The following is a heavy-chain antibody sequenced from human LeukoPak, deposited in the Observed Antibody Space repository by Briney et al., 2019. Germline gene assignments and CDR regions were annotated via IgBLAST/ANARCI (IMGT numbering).Heavy chain of an antibody. CDR1: GFTFSNYA. V-gene: IGHV3-23*01. CDR3: AKDPYGSAWYAPPWFDP. CDR2: ISGSGGTT. Sequence: GESLKISCAASGFTFSNYAMNWVRQAPGKGLEWVSAISGSGGTTYYLDSVKGRFTISRDNSKNTLYLQMNSLRAEDTAVYYCAKDPYGSAWYAPPWFDPWGQGTLVTVSS. J-gene: IGHJ5*02. D-gene: IGHD6-19*01.